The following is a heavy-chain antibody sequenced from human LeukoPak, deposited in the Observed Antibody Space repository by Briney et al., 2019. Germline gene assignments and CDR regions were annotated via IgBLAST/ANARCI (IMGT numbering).Heavy chain of an antibody. V-gene: IGHV1-2*06. D-gene: IGHD3-3*01. CDR3: ARGGYDFVYYYYGMDV. CDR1: GYTFTGYY. Sequence: ASVKVSCTASGYTFTGYYMHWVRQAPGQGLEWMGRINPNSGGTNYAQKFQGRVTMTRDTSISTACMELSRLRSNDTAVYYCARGGYDFVYYYYGMDVWGQGTTVTVSS. CDR2: INPNSGGT. J-gene: IGHJ6*02.